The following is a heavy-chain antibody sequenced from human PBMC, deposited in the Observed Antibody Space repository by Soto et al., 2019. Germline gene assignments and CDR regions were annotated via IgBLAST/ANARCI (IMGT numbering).Heavy chain of an antibody. D-gene: IGHD3-9*01. CDR2: INHSGST. Sequence: SETLSLTCAVYGGSFSGYYWSWIRQPPGKGLEWIGEINHSGSTNYNPSLKSRVTISVDTSKNQFSLKLSSVTAADTAVYYCARVRLTYFAWLLAAFDIWGQGTMVTVSS. V-gene: IGHV4-34*01. J-gene: IGHJ3*02. CDR1: GGSFSGYY. CDR3: ARVRLTYFAWLLAAFDI.